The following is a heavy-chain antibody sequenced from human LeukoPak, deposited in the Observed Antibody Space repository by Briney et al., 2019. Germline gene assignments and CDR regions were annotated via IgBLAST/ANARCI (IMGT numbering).Heavy chain of an antibody. D-gene: IGHD6-13*01. V-gene: IGHV3-30-3*01. CDR3: ATSISATGEALDY. Sequence: GGSLRLSCAASGFTFSTYAMHWVRQAPGKGLEWVAIISHDGTNKYYADSVKGRFTVSRDNSKDALYLQMNSLRVEDTAVHYCATSISATGEALDYWAREPWSPSPQ. J-gene: IGHJ4*02. CDR2: ISHDGTNK. CDR1: GFTFSTYA.